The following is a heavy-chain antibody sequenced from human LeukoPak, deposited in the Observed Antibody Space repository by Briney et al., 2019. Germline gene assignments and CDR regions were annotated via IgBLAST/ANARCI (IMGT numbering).Heavy chain of an antibody. CDR2: IDPSGGST. CDR1: GYTFTTYD. D-gene: IGHD6-13*01. CDR3: ARLSQQTFDI. V-gene: IGHV1-46*01. Sequence: ASVTVSCKASGYTFTTYDMHWVRQAPGQGLEWMGIIDPSGGSTSYAQKFQGRVTMTRDTSTSTVYMELSSLRSDDTAVYYCARLSQQTFDIWGQGTVVTVSS. J-gene: IGHJ3*02.